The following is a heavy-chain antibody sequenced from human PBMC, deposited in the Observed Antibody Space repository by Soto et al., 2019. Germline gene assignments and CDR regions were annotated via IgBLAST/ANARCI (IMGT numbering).Heavy chain of an antibody. V-gene: IGHV3-11*01. CDR2: ISSGGSTI. CDR3: ARDSSGWYYFDY. CDR1: GFTFSDSY. D-gene: IGHD6-19*01. Sequence: GGSLRLSCAASGFTFSDSYMSWIRQAPGKGLEWVSHISSGGSTIYYADSVKGRFTISRDNAKNSLYLQMNSLRADDTAVYYCARDSSGWYYFDYWGQGTLVTVSS. J-gene: IGHJ4*02.